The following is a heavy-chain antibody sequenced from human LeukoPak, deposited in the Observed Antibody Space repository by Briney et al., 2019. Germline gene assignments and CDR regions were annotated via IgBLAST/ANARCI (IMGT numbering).Heavy chain of an antibody. Sequence: ASVKVSCKASGGTFSSYAISWVRQAPGRGLEWMGGIIPIFGTANYAQKFQGRVTITTDESTSTAYMELSSLRSEDTAVYYCARDSLVAAAGKAFDYWGQGTLVTVSS. D-gene: IGHD6-13*01. J-gene: IGHJ4*02. V-gene: IGHV1-69*05. CDR3: ARDSLVAAAGKAFDY. CDR1: GGTFSSYA. CDR2: IIPIFGTA.